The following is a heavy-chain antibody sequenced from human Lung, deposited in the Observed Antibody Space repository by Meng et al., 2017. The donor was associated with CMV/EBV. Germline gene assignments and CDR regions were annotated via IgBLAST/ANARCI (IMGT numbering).Heavy chain of an antibody. J-gene: IGHJ4*02. V-gene: IGHV2-5*01. CDR3: AHSGTDHGDYGNFDY. CDR1: GFSLSTRGVG. CDR2: IYWNDDK. Sequence: SGXXLVXPTHTLTLTCSFPGFSLSTRGVGVGWIRQPPGKALEWLALIYWNDDKPYSPSLKRRLTITKDTSKNQVVLTMTNMDPVDTATYYCAHSGTDHGDYGNFDYWXQGNXVTVSS. D-gene: IGHD4-17*01.